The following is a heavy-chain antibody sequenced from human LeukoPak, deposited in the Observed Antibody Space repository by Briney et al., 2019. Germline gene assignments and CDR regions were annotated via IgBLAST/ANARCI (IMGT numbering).Heavy chain of an antibody. J-gene: IGHJ4*02. CDR2: ISLTGET. CDR3: SRESGAFCPFGY. Sequence: SETLSLTCDVSGGSISSTNWWSSVRQPPGQGLEWIGEISLTGETNYNPSLNGRVTMSLDKSRNQLSLKLTSVTDADTAIYYCSRESGAFCPFGYWGQGTLVIVPP. CDR1: GGSISSTNW. V-gene: IGHV4-4*02. D-gene: IGHD1-26*01.